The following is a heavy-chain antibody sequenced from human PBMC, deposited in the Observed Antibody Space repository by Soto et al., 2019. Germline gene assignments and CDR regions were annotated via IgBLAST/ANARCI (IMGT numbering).Heavy chain of an antibody. CDR3: ATIVGANDY. V-gene: IGHV4-4*07. CDR2: IYSSGSA. Sequence: SETLSLTCTVSRASIYTYSWTWIRQPAGKGLQWIGHIYSSGSANYSPSLKSRVSMSVDSSKNQISLKLSSVTDADTAVYYCATIVGANDYWGQGNLVTVPQ. D-gene: IGHD1-26*01. J-gene: IGHJ4*02. CDR1: RASIYTYS.